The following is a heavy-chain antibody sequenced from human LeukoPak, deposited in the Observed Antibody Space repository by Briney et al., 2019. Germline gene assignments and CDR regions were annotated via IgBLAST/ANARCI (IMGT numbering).Heavy chain of an antibody. V-gene: IGHV4-34*01. CDR3: ATYHYGSGSYHNHPNFDS. CDR1: GGSFSGYY. D-gene: IGHD3-10*01. CDR2: IKHSGST. Sequence: SGTLSLTCAVYGGSFSGYYWSWIRQPPGKGLEWIGEIKHSGSTTYNPSLKSRVTISLDTSKNQVSLKLNSVTAADTAVYYCATYHYGSGSYHNHPNFDSWGQGTLVTVSS. J-gene: IGHJ4*02.